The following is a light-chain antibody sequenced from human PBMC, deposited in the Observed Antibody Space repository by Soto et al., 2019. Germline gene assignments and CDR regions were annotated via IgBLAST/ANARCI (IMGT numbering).Light chain of an antibody. CDR2: AAS. J-gene: IGKJ1*01. Sequence: DIQMTQSPSSLSASVGDRVTITCRASQSISSYLNWYQQKPGKAPKLLLYAASSLQGGVPARFSGSGSGTAFTRTISSLQPSDFETYYCQQSYSTPRTFGQGTKVEVK. CDR3: QQSYSTPRT. CDR1: QSISSY. V-gene: IGKV1-39*01.